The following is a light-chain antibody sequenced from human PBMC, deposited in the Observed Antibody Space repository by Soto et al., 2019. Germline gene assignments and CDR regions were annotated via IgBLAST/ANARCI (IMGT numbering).Light chain of an antibody. J-gene: IGKJ1*01. CDR3: QQDLNIPRK. Sequence: DIVMTQSPDSLAVSLGERATINCKSSQTVLYSSTNEYYLAWYQLKPGQPPKLLISWASTRESVVPDRFSVSGSGTDFTLTITSLQAEDGAVYYCQQDLNIPRKLGQWTKVE. CDR2: WAS. CDR1: QTVLYSSTNEYY. V-gene: IGKV4-1*01.